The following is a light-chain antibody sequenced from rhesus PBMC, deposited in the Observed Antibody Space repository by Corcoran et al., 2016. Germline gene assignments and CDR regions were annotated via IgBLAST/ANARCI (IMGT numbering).Light chain of an antibody. Sequence: DIQMTQSPSSLSASVGDRVTITCQASQSLSNYLNWYQQKPGKIPKLLIYRASSLQSGIPSRFSGSGSGTYFTRTISSLQPEDFATYYCQQGYSYPWTFGQGTKVEIK. CDR3: QQGYSYPWT. V-gene: IGKV1S9*01. J-gene: IGKJ1*01. CDR1: QSLSNY. CDR2: RAS.